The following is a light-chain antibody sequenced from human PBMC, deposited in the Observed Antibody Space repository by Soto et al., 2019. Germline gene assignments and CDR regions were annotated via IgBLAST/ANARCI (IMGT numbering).Light chain of an antibody. J-gene: IGKJ3*01. Sequence: DIQLTQSPSFLSASVGDRVTITCWASQGISSYLAWYQQKPGKAPKLLIYAASTLQSGVPSRFSGSGSGTEFTLTISSLQPEDFATYYCQQLNSLFTFGPGTKVDIK. CDR1: QGISSY. V-gene: IGKV1-9*01. CDR2: AAS. CDR3: QQLNSLFT.